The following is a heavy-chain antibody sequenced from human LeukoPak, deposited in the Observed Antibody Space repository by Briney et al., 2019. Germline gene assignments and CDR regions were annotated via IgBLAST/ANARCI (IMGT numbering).Heavy chain of an antibody. CDR2: ISSSSSYI. CDR3: ARHEYSSSLDPTYFDY. J-gene: IGHJ4*02. CDR1: GFTFSSYS. Sequence: GGSLRLSCAASGFTFSSYSMNWVRQAPGKGLEWVSSISSSSSYIYYADSVKGRFTISRDNAKNSLYLQMNSLRAEDTAVYYCARHEYSSSLDPTYFDYWGQGTLVTVSS. D-gene: IGHD6-6*01. V-gene: IGHV3-21*04.